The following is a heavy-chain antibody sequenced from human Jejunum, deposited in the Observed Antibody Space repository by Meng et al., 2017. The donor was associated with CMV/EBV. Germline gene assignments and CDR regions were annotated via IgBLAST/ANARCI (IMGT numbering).Heavy chain of an antibody. J-gene: IGHJ4*02. D-gene: IGHD1-26*01. CDR1: GYTFTNYG. CDR2: ISAYNGNT. Sequence: QAQLVQPGGEVTKPGASLTVSCKASGYTFTNYGITWVRQAPGQGLERMGWISAYNGNTNYAQTLQGRVTMTTDTSTSTAYMELRSLRSDDTAVYYCARVEVGITSGDYWGQGTLVTVSS. V-gene: IGHV1-18*01. CDR3: ARVEVGITSGDY.